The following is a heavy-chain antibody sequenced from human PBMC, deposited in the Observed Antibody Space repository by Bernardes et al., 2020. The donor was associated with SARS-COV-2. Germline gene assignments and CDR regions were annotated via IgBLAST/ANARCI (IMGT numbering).Heavy chain of an antibody. Sequence: ASVKVSCKASGYTFTGYYMHWVRQAPGQGLEWMGWINPNSGGTNYAQKFQGRVTMTRDTSISTAYMELSRLRSDDTAVYYCARDADPYIVVVPAANLDYWGQGTLVTVSS. CDR2: INPNSGGT. CDR3: ARDADPYIVVVPAANLDY. D-gene: IGHD2-2*01. J-gene: IGHJ4*02. V-gene: IGHV1-2*02. CDR1: GYTFTGYY.